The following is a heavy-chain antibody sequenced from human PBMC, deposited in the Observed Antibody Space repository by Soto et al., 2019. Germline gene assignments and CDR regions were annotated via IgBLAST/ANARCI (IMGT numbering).Heavy chain of an antibody. CDR3: ASGIQQSLRRINNGYSG. CDR1: GGTFSTYA. V-gene: IGHV1-69*12. D-gene: IGHD5-12*01. Sequence: QVQLVQSGAEVKKPESSVKVSCKAPGGTFSTYAISWVRQAPGQGLEWMGGIIPMFGTANYAQRFQDRVTITADEPTNTVYMELSSLRSEDTGVYFCASGIQQSLRRINNGYSGWGQGTLVTGSS. J-gene: IGHJ4*02. CDR2: IIPMFGTA.